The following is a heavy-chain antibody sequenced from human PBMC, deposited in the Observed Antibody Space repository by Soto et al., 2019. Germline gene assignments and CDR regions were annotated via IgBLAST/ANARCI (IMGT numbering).Heavy chain of an antibody. CDR2: LIPILGTT. CDR3: ARASGYVSGWYHDY. V-gene: IGHV1-69*13. J-gene: IGHJ4*02. D-gene: IGHD6-19*01. CDR1: GGTFSSDA. Sequence: ASVKVSCKASGGTFSSDAVSWVLQAPGQGLEWMGGLIPILGTTHYAQKFQGRVTITADESTNTAYMELSSLRSDDTAVYYCARASGYVSGWYHDYWGQGTRVTVSS.